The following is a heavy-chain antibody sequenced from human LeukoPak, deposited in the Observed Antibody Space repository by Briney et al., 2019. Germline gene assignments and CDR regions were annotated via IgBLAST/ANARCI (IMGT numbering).Heavy chain of an antibody. D-gene: IGHD3-22*01. CDR2: IYYSGNT. CDR3: ARVNYDGSGFAAYFDY. V-gene: IGHV4-59*01. CDR1: GGSISSYY. Sequence: SETLSLTCTVSGGSISSYYWSWIRQPPGKGLEWIGYIYYSGNTNYNPSLKSRVTISVDTSKNQFSLKLSSVTAADTAVYYCARVNYDGSGFAAYFDYWGQGTLVTVSS. J-gene: IGHJ4*02.